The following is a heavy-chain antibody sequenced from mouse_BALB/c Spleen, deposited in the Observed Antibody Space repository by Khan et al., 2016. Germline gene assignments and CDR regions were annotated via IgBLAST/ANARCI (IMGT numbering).Heavy chain of an antibody. CDR3: AREGDY. CDR2: IYPGDGDT. CDR1: AYTFTSYW. J-gene: IGHJ2*01. V-gene: IGHV1-87*01. Sequence: QVQLKQSGAELARPGASVKLSCKASAYTFTSYWMQWVKQRPGQGLEWIGAIYPGDGDTRYTQKFKGKATLTADNSSSTAYMQLSSLASEDSAVYYCAREGDYWGQGTTLTVSS.